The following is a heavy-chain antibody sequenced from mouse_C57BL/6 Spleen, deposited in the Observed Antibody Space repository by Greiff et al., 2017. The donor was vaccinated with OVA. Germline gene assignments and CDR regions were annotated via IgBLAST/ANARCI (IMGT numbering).Heavy chain of an antibody. CDR2: IRLKSDNYAT. Sequence: EVQLQESGGGLVQPGGSMKLSCVASGFTFSNYWMNWVRQSPEKGLEWVAQIRLKSDNYATHYAESVKGRFTISRDDSKSSVYLQMNNLRAEDTGIYYCTYSNYLYYYAMDYWGQGTSVTVSS. CDR3: TYSNYLYYYAMDY. CDR1: GFTFSNYW. J-gene: IGHJ4*01. V-gene: IGHV6-3*01. D-gene: IGHD2-5*01.